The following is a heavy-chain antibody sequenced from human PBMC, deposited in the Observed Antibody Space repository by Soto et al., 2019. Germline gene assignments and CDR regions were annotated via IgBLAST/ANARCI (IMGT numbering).Heavy chain of an antibody. CDR1: GFTFRSFT. Sequence: PGGSLRLSCAASGFTFRSFTMNWVRPAPGKGLEWVSTISSNSAYIYYTDALRGRFTISRDNAKNSLHLQMNSLRAEDTAVYYCTRYASRDSSARGWFDPWGPGTLVTVSS. CDR2: ISSNSAYI. V-gene: IGHV3-21*01. D-gene: IGHD6-13*01. CDR3: TRYASRDSSARGWFDP. J-gene: IGHJ5*02.